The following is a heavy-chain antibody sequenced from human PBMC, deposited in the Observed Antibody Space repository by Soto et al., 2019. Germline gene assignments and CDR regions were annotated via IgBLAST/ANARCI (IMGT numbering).Heavy chain of an antibody. D-gene: IGHD2-8*02. Sequence: GGSLRLSCAASGFTLNSFFMHWVRQAPGKGLMWVSRISNDGSSTTYADSVKGRFTISRDNAKNSLFLQMNSLRTEDTAVYYCARFSRSQSGYWGQGTLVTVSS. V-gene: IGHV3-74*01. J-gene: IGHJ4*02. CDR3: ARFSRSQSGY. CDR1: GFTLNSFF. CDR2: ISNDGSST.